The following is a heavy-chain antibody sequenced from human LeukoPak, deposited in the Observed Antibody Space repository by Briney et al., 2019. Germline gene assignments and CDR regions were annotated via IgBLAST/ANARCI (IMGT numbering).Heavy chain of an antibody. D-gene: IGHD6-13*01. CDR1: GYTFTSYD. CDR3: AIPGVAAAGSYYFDY. CDR2: IIPIFGTA. J-gene: IGHJ4*02. Sequence: SVNVSCKASGYTFTSYDINWVRQATGQGLEWMGGIIPIFGTANYAQKFQGRVTITADESTSTAYMELSSLRSEDTAVYYCAIPGVAAAGSYYFDYWGQGTLVTVSS. V-gene: IGHV1-69*13.